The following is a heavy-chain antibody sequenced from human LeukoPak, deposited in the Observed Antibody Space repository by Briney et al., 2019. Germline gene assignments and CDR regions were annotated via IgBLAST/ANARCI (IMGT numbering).Heavy chain of an antibody. CDR1: GFPFSNYW. J-gene: IGHJ3*02. CDR3: ARTVTDAFDI. D-gene: IGHD3-16*02. V-gene: IGHV3-7*02. Sequence: PGGSLRLSCGASGFPFSNYWMSWVRQAPGKGLEWMANIMQDGSERYYADSVKGRFTISRDNAKNSLYLQMNSLRAEDTAVYYCARTVTDAFDIWGQGTMVTVSS. CDR2: IMQDGSER.